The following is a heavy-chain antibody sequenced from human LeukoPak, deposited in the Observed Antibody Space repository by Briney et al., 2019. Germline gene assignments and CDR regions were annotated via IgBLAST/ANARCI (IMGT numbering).Heavy chain of an antibody. D-gene: IGHD3-22*01. J-gene: IGHJ4*02. V-gene: IGHV4-39*01. CDR1: GGSISSSSYY. CDR3: ARQRSGYYYFNY. CDR2: IYYSGST. Sequence: SETLSLTCTVSGGSISSSSYYWGWIRQPPGKGLEWIGSIYYSGSTYYNPSLKSRVAISVDTSKNQFSLKLSSVTAADTAVYYCARQRSGYYYFNYWGQGTLVTVSS.